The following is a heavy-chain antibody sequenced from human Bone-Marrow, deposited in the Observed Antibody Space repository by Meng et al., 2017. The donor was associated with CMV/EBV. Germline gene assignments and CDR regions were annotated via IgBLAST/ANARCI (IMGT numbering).Heavy chain of an antibody. Sequence: GVLKISCSASGFTFDDYGMSWVRQVPGKGLEWVSGINRNGDRTGYADSVKGRFTISRDNDKKSLYLQMNSLRPEDTAVYYCARITLTNRVGGYFDSWGQGTLVTVSS. J-gene: IGHJ4*02. CDR3: ARITLTNRVGGYFDS. CDR2: INRNGDRT. D-gene: IGHD1-26*01. CDR1: GFTFDDYG. V-gene: IGHV3-20*04.